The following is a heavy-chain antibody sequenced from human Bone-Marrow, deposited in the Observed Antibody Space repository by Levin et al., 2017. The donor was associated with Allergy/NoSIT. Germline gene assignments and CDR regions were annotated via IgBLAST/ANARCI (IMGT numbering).Heavy chain of an antibody. Sequence: PGGSLRLSCAASGFTFSDYYMSWIRQAPGKGLEWVSYIRRSGNTIYYVDSVKGRFTISRDNAKNSLYLQMNSLRAEDTAVYYCVRPYCTSTSCPGNWGHGTLVTVSS. V-gene: IGHV3-11*01. CDR1: GFTFSDYY. CDR2: IRRSGNTI. D-gene: IGHD2-2*01. CDR3: VRPYCTSTSCPGN. J-gene: IGHJ4*01.